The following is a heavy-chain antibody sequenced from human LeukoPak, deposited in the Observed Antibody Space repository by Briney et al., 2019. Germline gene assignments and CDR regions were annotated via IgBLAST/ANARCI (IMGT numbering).Heavy chain of an antibody. Sequence: SSVKVSCKASGYTFTGYYMHWVRQATGQGLEWMGRINPNSGGTNYAQKFQGRVTMTRDTSISTAYMELSRLRSDDTAVYYCARDFSGWGAFDIWGQGTMVTVSS. CDR2: INPNSGGT. D-gene: IGHD6-19*01. J-gene: IGHJ3*02. CDR1: GYTFTGYY. V-gene: IGHV1-2*06. CDR3: ARDFSGWGAFDI.